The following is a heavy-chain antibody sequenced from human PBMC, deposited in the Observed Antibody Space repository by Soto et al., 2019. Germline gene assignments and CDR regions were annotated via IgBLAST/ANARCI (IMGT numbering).Heavy chain of an antibody. V-gene: IGHV3-74*03. J-gene: IGHJ4*02. CDR3: GRAPEQRPIDF. CDR2: ISVDGRDT. D-gene: IGHD6-19*01. CDR1: GFSLSDYW. Sequence: PGGTLRLSCAASGFSLSDYWMHWVRQVPGKGLLWVSRISVDGRDTTYADSVKGRFTISRDNAKITLYLQMDALRAVYLSVSYGGRAPEQRPIDFWGQGSLVTVSS.